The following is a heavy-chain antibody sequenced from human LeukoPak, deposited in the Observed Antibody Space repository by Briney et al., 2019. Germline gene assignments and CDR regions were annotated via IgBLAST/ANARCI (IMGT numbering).Heavy chain of an antibody. J-gene: IGHJ4*02. Sequence: PGGSLRLSCAASGFTSSSYAMHWVRQAPGKGLEWVAVISYDGSNKYYADSVKGRFTISRDNSKNTLYLQMNSLRAEDTAVYYCARANHRYWGSVLLWGQGTLVTVSS. CDR1: GFTSSSYA. V-gene: IGHV3-30*04. CDR2: ISYDGSNK. D-gene: IGHD7-27*01. CDR3: ARANHRYWGSVLL.